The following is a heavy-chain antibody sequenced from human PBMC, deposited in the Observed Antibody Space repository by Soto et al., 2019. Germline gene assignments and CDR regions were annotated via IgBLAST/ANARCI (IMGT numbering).Heavy chain of an antibody. CDR3: ARDDAISGGYLDY. CDR1: GFTFSSFG. V-gene: IGHV3-30*03. Sequence: SLRLSCAASGFTFSSFGIHWVRQAPGKGLEWVAVISYDGSNEYYADSVKGRFTISRDNSKNTLYLQMNSLRAEDTAVYYCARDDAISGGYLDYWGQGILVTVSS. D-gene: IGHD3-16*01. J-gene: IGHJ4*02. CDR2: ISYDGSNE.